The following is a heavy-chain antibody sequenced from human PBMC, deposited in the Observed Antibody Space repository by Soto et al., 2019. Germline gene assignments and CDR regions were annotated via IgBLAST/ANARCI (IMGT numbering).Heavy chain of an antibody. CDR2: FDPEDGET. V-gene: IGHV1-24*01. CDR3: ATESRNPDYYYYGMDV. Sequence: GASVTVSCKVSGYTLTELSMHWVRQAPGKGLEWMGGFDPEDGETIYAQKFQGRVTMTEDTSTDTAYMELSSLRSEDTAVYYCATESRNPDYYYYGMDVWGQGTTVTVSS. D-gene: IGHD1-1*01. J-gene: IGHJ6*02. CDR1: GYTLTELS.